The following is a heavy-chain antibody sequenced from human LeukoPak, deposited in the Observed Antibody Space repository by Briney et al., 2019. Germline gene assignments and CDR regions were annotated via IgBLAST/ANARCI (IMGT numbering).Heavy chain of an antibody. J-gene: IGHJ4*02. D-gene: IGHD3-22*01. CDR3: AKLDYYDAH. CDR1: GFTFSSYA. Sequence: GGSLRLSCAASGFTFSSYAMSWVRQAPGKGLEWVSSITGSSASTYYADSVKGRFTISRDNSKNTLYLQMNSLRAEDTAVYFCAKLDYYDAHWGQGTLVTVSS. V-gene: IGHV3-23*01. CDR2: ITGSSAST.